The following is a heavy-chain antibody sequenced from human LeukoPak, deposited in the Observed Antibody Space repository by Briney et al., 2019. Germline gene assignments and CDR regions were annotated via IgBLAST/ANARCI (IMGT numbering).Heavy chain of an antibody. CDR3: AREYGSGYSQH. CDR2: IYYSGST. Sequence: PSETLSLTCTVSGGSISSYYWSWIRQPPGKGLEWIGYIYYSGSTNYNPSLKSRVTISVDTSKNQFSLKLSSVTAADTAVYYCAREYGSGYSQHWGQGTLVTVSS. J-gene: IGHJ1*01. D-gene: IGHD5-24*01. V-gene: IGHV4-59*01. CDR1: GGSISSYY.